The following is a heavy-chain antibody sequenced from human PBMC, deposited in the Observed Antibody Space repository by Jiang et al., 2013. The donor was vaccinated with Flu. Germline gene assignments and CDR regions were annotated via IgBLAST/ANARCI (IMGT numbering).Heavy chain of an antibody. J-gene: IGHJ4*02. V-gene: IGHV4-30-2*04. Sequence: SLGSRVTISVDTSKNHXSLKLSSVTAADTAVFYCARARYISGLLDYWGQGTLVTVSS. D-gene: IGHD6-19*01. CDR3: ARARYISGLLDY.